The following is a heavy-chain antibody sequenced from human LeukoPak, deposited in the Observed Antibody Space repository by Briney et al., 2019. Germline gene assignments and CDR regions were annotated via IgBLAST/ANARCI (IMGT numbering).Heavy chain of an antibody. J-gene: IGHJ6*02. CDR2: IYYSGST. CDR1: GGSISSYY. D-gene: IGHD1-26*01. CDR3: ARGGTVRNGMDV. V-gene: IGHV4-59*01. Sequence: PSETLSLTCTVSGGSISSYYWGSIRQPPGRGLEWIGYIYYSGSTNYNPSLKSRVTISVDTSRNQFSLKLSSVTAADTAVYYCARGGTVRNGMDVWGQGTTVTVSS.